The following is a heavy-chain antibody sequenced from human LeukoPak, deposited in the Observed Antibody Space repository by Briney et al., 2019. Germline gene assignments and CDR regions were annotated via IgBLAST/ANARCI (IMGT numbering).Heavy chain of an antibody. J-gene: IGHJ6*02. CDR2: IYYSGST. CDR1: GVSISSGGYY. D-gene: IGHD3-10*01. V-gene: IGHV4-31*03. CDR3: ARCRPIRGPDYYYYGMDV. Sequence: SQTLSLTCTVSGVSISSGGYYWSWIRQHPGKGLEWIGYIYYSGSTYYNPSLKSRVTISVDTSKNQFSLKLSSVTAADTAVYYCARCRPIRGPDYYYYGMDVWGQGTTVTVSS.